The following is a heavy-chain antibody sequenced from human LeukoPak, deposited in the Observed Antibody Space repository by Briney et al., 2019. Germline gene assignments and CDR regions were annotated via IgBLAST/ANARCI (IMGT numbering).Heavy chain of an antibody. CDR2: IHYSAST. Sequence: SETLSLTCTVSGGSISSHYWSWIRQPPGKGLEWIGHIHYSASTNYSPSLTSRVTISIDTSKNQLSLKLSPVTAADTAMYYCARAGGIPTSPLDLDYWGQGTLVTVSS. J-gene: IGHJ4*02. D-gene: IGHD2-2*01. V-gene: IGHV4-59*11. CDR1: GGSISSHY. CDR3: ARAGGIPTSPLDLDY.